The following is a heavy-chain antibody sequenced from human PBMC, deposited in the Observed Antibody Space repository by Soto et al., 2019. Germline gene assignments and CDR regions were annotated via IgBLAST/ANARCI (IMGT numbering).Heavy chain of an antibody. V-gene: IGHV1-18*01. Sequence: QVQLVQSGAEVKKPGASVKVSCKTSGYTFTSYHISWVRQAPGQGLEWMGWISAYNTNTNYAQKFQGRVTMTTDTLTSTANMELRSLRSDDTAVYYCARDTPPTDYWGRGTLVTVSS. CDR3: ARDTPPTDY. CDR1: GYTFTSYH. CDR2: ISAYNTNT. J-gene: IGHJ4*02.